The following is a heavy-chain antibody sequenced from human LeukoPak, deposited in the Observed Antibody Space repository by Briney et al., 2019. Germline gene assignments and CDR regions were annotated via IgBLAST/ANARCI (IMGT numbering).Heavy chain of an antibody. Sequence: GASVKVSCMACGYSFTASNIHWVRQAPGQGLEWMGWISPNNGATTYAQKFQGRVIMTRDTSISTAYIELSRLKSDDTAVYFCAREGSSGYWGQGTLVTVSS. D-gene: IGHD1-26*01. CDR2: ISPNNGAT. CDR1: GYSFTASN. CDR3: AREGSSGY. J-gene: IGHJ4*02. V-gene: IGHV1-2*02.